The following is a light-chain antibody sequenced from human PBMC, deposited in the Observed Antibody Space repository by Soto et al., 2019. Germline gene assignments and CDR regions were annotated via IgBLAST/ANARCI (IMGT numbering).Light chain of an antibody. V-gene: IGKV3-20*01. CDR3: QQYGSSGT. CDR2: GIS. J-gene: IGKJ1*01. CDR1: QSVSSSY. Sequence: DIVLTQSPGTLSLSPGERATLSCRASQSVSSSYLAWYQQKPGQAPRLLIYGISTRATGIPARFSGSGSGTDFTLTISRLEPEDFAVYYCQQYGSSGTFGQGTKVDIK.